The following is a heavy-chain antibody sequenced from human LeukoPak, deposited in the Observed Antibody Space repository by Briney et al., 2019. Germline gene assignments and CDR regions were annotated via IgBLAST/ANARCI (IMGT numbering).Heavy chain of an antibody. J-gene: IGHJ6*02. CDR1: GYTFTSYG. CDR3: ATSAAAGTFSAVLYGMDV. D-gene: IGHD6-13*01. Sequence: ASVKVSCKASGYTFTSYGISWVRQAPGQGLEWMGWISAYNGNTNYAQKLQGRVTMTTDTSTSTAYMELRSLRSEDTAVYYCATSAAAGTFSAVLYGMDVWGQGTTVTVSS. CDR2: ISAYNGNT. V-gene: IGHV1-18*01.